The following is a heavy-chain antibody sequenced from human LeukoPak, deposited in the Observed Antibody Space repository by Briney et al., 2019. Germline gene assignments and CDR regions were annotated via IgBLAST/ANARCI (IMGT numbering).Heavy chain of an antibody. CDR2: IYYSGST. Sequence: SETLSLTCTVSGGSISSYYWSWIRQPPGKGLEWIGYIYYSGSTNYNPSLKSRVTISVDTSKNQFSLKLSSVTAADTAVYYCARHAGIAAAGTGGDYYYYYGMDVWGQGTTVTVSS. J-gene: IGHJ6*02. D-gene: IGHD6-13*01. CDR1: GGSISSYY. CDR3: ARHAGIAAAGTGGDYYYYYGMDV. V-gene: IGHV4-59*08.